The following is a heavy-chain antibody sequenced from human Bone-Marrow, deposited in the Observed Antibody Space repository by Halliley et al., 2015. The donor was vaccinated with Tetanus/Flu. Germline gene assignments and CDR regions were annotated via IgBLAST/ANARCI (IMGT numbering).Heavy chain of an antibody. V-gene: IGHV4-30-4*01. CDR3: ARASDYASSSRAFF. Sequence: WIGYVYSSGTPSYHPSLKSRLAISLDMSKNHVSLKLSSVTAADTAVYYCARASDYASSSRAFFWGQGTLVTVSS. J-gene: IGHJ4*02. D-gene: IGHD6-6*01. CDR2: VYSSGTP.